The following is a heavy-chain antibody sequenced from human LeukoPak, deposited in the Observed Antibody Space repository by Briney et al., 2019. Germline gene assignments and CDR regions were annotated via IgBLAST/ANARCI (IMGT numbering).Heavy chain of an antibody. CDR1: GFTFSSHN. J-gene: IGHJ4*02. V-gene: IGHV3-21*01. CDR2: ISGRGNYI. Sequence: GGSLRLSCAASGFTFSSHNMNWVRQAPGKGLEWVSSISGRGNYIFYADSVKGRFTISRDSANNSLSLQMNSLRAEDTAVYYCAKDQGFDYYDSSGYYLDYWGQGTLVTVSS. D-gene: IGHD3-22*01. CDR3: AKDQGFDYYDSSGYYLDY.